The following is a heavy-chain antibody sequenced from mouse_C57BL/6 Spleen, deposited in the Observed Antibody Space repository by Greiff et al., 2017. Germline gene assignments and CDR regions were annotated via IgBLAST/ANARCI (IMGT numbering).Heavy chain of an antibody. V-gene: IGHV1-50*01. CDR2: IDPSDSYT. CDR1: GYTFTSYW. CDR3: ARKSSDY. J-gene: IGHJ2*01. Sequence: QVQLQQPGAELVKPGASVKLSCKASGYTFTSYWMPWVKQRPGQGLEWIGEIDPSDSYTNYNQKFKGKATLSVDTSSITAYMQLSRLTSEDSAVYYCARKSSDYWGQGTTLTVSS. D-gene: IGHD1-1*01.